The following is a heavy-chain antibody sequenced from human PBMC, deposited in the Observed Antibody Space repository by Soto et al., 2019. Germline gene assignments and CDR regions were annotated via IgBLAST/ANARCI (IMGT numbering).Heavy chain of an antibody. CDR1: GFIFSSYT. V-gene: IGHV3-30-3*01. Sequence: PRGSLRLSCASSGFIFSSYTMHWVRQAPGKGLECVGVITYDGSNQYYADSVKGRFTISRDNSRNMLFLQMNSLRPDDTAVYYCARAPSGSYPEFDYWGQGTLVTVSS. CDR2: ITYDGSNQ. CDR3: ARAPSGSYPEFDY. J-gene: IGHJ4*02. D-gene: IGHD1-26*01.